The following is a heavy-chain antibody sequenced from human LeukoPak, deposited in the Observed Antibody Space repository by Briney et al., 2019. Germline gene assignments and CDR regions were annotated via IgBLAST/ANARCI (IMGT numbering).Heavy chain of an antibody. D-gene: IGHD6-13*01. J-gene: IGHJ5*02. V-gene: IGHV4-30-4*08. CDR1: GGSISSGAYY. CDR3: ARGEQQLVPSWFDP. CDR2: IYYSVST. Sequence: PSETLSLTFTVSGGSISSGAYYWSWIRQPPGKGLEWIGYIYYSVSTYYNPSLKSRVTISVDPSKHQFFRKMISVTAADTAVYYCARGEQQLVPSWFDPWGQGTLVTVSS.